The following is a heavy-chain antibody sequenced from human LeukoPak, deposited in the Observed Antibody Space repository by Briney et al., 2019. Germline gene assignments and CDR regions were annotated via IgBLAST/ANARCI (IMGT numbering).Heavy chain of an antibody. CDR2: IYYSGST. D-gene: IGHD4-23*01. V-gene: IGHV4-31*03. CDR3: AREYGGNRDDAFDI. J-gene: IGHJ3*02. CDR1: GGSISSGGYY. Sequence: PSETLSLTCTVSGGSISSGGYYWSGIRQHPGKGLEWIGYIYYSGSTYYNPSLKSRVTISVDTSKNQFSLKLSSVTAADTAVYYCAREYGGNRDDAFDIWGQGTMVTVSS.